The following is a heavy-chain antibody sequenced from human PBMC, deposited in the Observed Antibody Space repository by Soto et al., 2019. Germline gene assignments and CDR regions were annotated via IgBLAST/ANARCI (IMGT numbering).Heavy chain of an antibody. CDR3: ARDKIQPFNWFDP. CDR2: INAGNGNT. J-gene: IGHJ5*02. D-gene: IGHD5-18*01. CDR1: GYTFTSYA. V-gene: IGHV1-3*01. Sequence: ASVKVSCKASGYTFTSYAMHWVRQAPGQRLEWMGWINAGNGNTKYSQKFQGRVTITRDTSASTAYMELSSLRPEDTAVYYCARDKIQPFNWFDPWGQGALVTVSS.